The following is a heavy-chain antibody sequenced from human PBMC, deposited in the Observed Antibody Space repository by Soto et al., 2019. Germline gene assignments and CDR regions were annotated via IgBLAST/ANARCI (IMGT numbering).Heavy chain of an antibody. CDR1: GGPLSSTPYY. CDR3: ARHRQYYDTSGYQQRYFDY. D-gene: IGHD3-22*01. CDR2: IYYSGTT. V-gene: IGHV4-39*01. J-gene: IGHJ4*02. Sequence: PSETLSLTCSVSGGPLSSTPYYWGWIRQPPGKWLEWLGTIYYSGTTSYNPSLKSRVIISVDTSNNQFFLKLRSVTAADTAVYYCARHRQYYDTSGYQQRYFDYWGQGTQVTVSS.